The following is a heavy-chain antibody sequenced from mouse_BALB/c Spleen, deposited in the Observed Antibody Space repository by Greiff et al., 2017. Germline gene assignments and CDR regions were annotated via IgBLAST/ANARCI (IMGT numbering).Heavy chain of an antibody. CDR1: GYSITSGYY. CDR2: ISYDGSN. D-gene: IGHD2-3*01. V-gene: IGHV3-6*02. CDR3: ARNDGYYY. J-gene: IGHJ2*01. Sequence: VQLKESGPGLVKPSQSLSLTCSVTGYSITSGYYWNWIRQFPGNKLEWMGYISYDGSNNYNPSLKNRISITRDTSKNQFFLKLNSVTTEDTATYYCARNDGYYYGGQGTTLTVSS.